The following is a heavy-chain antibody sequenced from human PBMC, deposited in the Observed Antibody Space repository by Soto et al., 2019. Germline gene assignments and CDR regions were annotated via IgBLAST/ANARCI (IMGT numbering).Heavy chain of an antibody. J-gene: IGHJ4*02. CDR1: GFSVDTYD. V-gene: IGHV3-23*01. D-gene: IGHD3-22*01. Sequence: GGSLRLSCAVSGFSVDTYDMNWVRQAPGKGLEWIAYVSRGTITTDYADSVKGHFTVSRDNSKNTLYLQMNSLRAEDTAVYYCAKGAVPAAYYYDSSGYYPHYWGQGTLVTVSS. CDR3: AKGAVPAAYYYDSSGYYPHY. CDR2: VSRGTITT.